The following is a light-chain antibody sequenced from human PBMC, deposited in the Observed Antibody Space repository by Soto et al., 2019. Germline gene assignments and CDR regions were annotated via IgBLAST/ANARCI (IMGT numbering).Light chain of an antibody. CDR1: QSVGNN. CDR3: QQYGSSSWT. J-gene: IGKJ1*01. Sequence: EIVFTQSPGTLSVSPGERATLYCRASQSVGNNLAWYQQRPGQAPRLLIYGASSRATGIPDRFSGSGSGTEFTLTISRLEPEDFAVYYCQQYGSSSWTFGQGTKVDIK. V-gene: IGKV3-20*01. CDR2: GAS.